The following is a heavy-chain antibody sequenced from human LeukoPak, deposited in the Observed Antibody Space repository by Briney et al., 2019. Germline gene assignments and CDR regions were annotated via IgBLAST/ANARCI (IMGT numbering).Heavy chain of an antibody. CDR1: GFTFNDYY. D-gene: IGHD6-13*01. CDR3: ASMYSSTVGTDY. V-gene: IGHV3-11*04. CDR2: ISSSGSTI. Sequence: PGGSLRLSCAASGFTFNDYYMSWIRQAPGKGLEWVSYISSSGSTIYYADSVKGRFTISRDNAKNSLYLQMNSLRAEDTAVYYCASMYSSTVGTDYWGQGTLVTVSS. J-gene: IGHJ4*02.